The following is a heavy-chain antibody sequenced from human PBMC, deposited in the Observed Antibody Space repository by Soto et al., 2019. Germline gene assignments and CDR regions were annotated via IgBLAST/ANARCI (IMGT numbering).Heavy chain of an antibody. Sequence: GGSLRLSCAASGFTFSSYAMSWVRRAPGKGLEWVSAISGSGGSTYYADSVKGRFTISRDNSKNTLYLQMNSLRAEDTAVYYCAKASDIVATSMYYFDYWGQGTLVTVSS. J-gene: IGHJ4*02. D-gene: IGHD5-12*01. CDR1: GFTFSSYA. CDR2: ISGSGGST. V-gene: IGHV3-23*01. CDR3: AKASDIVATSMYYFDY.